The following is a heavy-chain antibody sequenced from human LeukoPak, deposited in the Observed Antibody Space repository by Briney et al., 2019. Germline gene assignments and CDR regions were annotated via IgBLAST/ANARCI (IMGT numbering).Heavy chain of an antibody. CDR3: ARESCSGGSCYYFDY. V-gene: IGHV1-46*01. CDR1: RGTFSKYA. J-gene: IGHJ4*02. CDR2: FNPSGGSA. D-gene: IGHD2-15*01. Sequence: ASVKVSCKASRGTFSKYAISWVRQAPGHGLEWMGVFNPSGGSATYSQDFQGRVTMTRDTSTSTVYMEMSSLRSEDTAVYYCARESCSGGSCYYFDYWGQGTLVTVSS.